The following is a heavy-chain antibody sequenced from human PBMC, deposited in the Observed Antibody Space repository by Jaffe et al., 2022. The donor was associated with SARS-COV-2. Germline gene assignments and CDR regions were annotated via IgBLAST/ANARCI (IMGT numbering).Heavy chain of an antibody. CDR3: AIRYYDILTGFDY. CDR2: INHSGST. CDR1: GGSFSGYY. J-gene: IGHJ4*02. D-gene: IGHD3-9*01. Sequence: QVQLQQWGAGLLKPSETLSLTCAVYGGSFSGYYWSWIRQPPGKGLEWIGEINHSGSTNYNPSLKSRVTISVDTSKNQFSLKLSSVTAADTAVYYCAIRYYDILTGFDYWGQGTLVTVSS. V-gene: IGHV4-34*01.